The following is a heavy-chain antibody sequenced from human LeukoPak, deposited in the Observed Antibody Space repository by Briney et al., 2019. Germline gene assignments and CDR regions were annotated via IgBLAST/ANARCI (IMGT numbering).Heavy chain of an antibody. CDR1: GYTFTSYY. V-gene: IGHV1-46*01. D-gene: IGHD3-22*01. Sequence: GASVKLSCTASGYTFTSYYMHWVRQAPGQGLEWMGIINPSGGSTSYAQKFQGRVTMTRDKSTSTVYMELSSLRSEDTAVYYCARGLRPERRYYYDSSGYHFDYWGQGTLVTVSS. CDR2: INPSGGST. J-gene: IGHJ4*02. CDR3: ARGLRPERRYYYDSSGYHFDY.